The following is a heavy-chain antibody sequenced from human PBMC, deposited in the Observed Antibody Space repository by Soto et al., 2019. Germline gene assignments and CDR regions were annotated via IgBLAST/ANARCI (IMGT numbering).Heavy chain of an antibody. CDR1: GFTVSSNY. CDR2: IYSGGST. D-gene: IGHD5-12*01. V-gene: IGHV3-66*01. J-gene: IGHJ6*02. CDR3: ARDAPIVATYYYYYGMDV. Sequence: GGSLRLSCAASGFTVSSNYMSWVRQAPGKGLEWVLVIYSGGSTYYADSVKGRFTISRDNSKNTLYLQMNSLRAEDTAVYYCARDAPIVATYYYYYGMDVWGQGTTVTVSS.